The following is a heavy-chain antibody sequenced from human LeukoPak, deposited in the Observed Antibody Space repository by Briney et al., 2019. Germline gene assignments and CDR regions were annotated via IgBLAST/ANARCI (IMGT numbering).Heavy chain of an antibody. J-gene: IGHJ6*02. D-gene: IGHD1-7*01. CDR3: ASNWNYVRGYGMDV. CDR2: INQDGSEK. V-gene: IGHV3-7*01. CDR1: GVSFSNYW. Sequence: GGSLRLSCAASGVSFSNYWVTWVRQAPGKRLQWVANINQDGSEKHYVDSVRGRFTISRDNAKNSLYLQMNSLRAEDTAVYYCASNWNYVRGYGMDVWGQGTTVTVSS.